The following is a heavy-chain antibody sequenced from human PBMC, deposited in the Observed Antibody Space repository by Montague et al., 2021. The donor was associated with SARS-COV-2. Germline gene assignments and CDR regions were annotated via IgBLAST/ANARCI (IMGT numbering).Heavy chain of an antibody. D-gene: IGHD3-22*01. CDR2: ISGSGGST. V-gene: IGHV3-23*01. CDR3: AKTPIVVVITGYFGY. Sequence: SLRLSCAASGFTFSSYAMSWVRQAPGKGLEWVSAISGSGGSTYYADSVKGRFTISRDNSKNTLYLQMNSLRAEDTAVYYCAKTPIVVVITGYFGYWGQGTLVTVSS. J-gene: IGHJ4*02. CDR1: GFTFSSYA.